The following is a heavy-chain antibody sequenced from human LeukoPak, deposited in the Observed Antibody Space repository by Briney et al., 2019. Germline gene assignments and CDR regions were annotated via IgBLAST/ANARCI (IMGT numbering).Heavy chain of an antibody. Sequence: GGSLRLSCAASGFTVSSNYMSWVRQAPGKGLEWVSVIYSGGSTYYADSVKGRFTISRDNSKNTLYLQMNSLRAEDTAVYYCARFRGIAAAGTGAFDIWGQGTMVTVST. D-gene: IGHD6-13*01. V-gene: IGHV3-53*01. CDR3: ARFRGIAAAGTGAFDI. J-gene: IGHJ3*02. CDR2: IYSGGST. CDR1: GFTVSSNY.